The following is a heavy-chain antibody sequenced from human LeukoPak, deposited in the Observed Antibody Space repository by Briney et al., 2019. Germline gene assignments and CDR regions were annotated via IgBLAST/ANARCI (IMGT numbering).Heavy chain of an antibody. Sequence: SETLSLTCTVSGGSISSYYWSWIRQPPGKGLEWIGYIYYSGSTNYNPSLKSRVTISVDTSKNQFSLKLSSVTAADTAVYYCARLPVDIVVVPAAGGESLGFDPWGQGTLVTVSS. D-gene: IGHD2-2*03. CDR3: ARLPVDIVVVPAAGGESLGFDP. J-gene: IGHJ5*02. CDR2: IYYSGST. V-gene: IGHV4-59*12. CDR1: GGSISSYY.